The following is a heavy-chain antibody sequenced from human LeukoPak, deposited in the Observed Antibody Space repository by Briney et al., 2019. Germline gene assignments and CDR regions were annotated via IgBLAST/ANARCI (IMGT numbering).Heavy chain of an antibody. D-gene: IGHD6-19*01. V-gene: IGHV4-30-4*01. CDR1: GGSISSGDYY. Sequence: PSETPSLTCTVSGGSISSGDYYWSWIRQPPGKGLEWIGYIYYSGSTYYNPSLKSRVTISVDTSKNQFSLKLSSVTAADTAMYYCARHTGSSGWHEDYWGQGTLVTVSS. CDR2: IYYSGST. J-gene: IGHJ4*02. CDR3: ARHTGSSGWHEDY.